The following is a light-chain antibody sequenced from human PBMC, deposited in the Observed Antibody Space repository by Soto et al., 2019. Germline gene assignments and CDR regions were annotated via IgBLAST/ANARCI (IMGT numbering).Light chain of an antibody. V-gene: IGKV3-11*01. Sequence: IVLTQSAATLSLSPGERATLSCRASHGVXRYLAWYQQKPGQAPRLLXYIAANTATGSPARLSGSGSGTDFSLTISSLEPEYFSVYYCQQRSNGTRTFGGGTKVDI. CDR1: HGVXRY. CDR2: IAA. J-gene: IGKJ4*02. CDR3: QQRSNGTRT.